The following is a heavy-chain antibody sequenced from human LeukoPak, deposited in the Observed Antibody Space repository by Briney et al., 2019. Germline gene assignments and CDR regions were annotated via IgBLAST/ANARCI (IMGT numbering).Heavy chain of an antibody. J-gene: IGHJ4*02. CDR1: GFTFSSYA. Sequence: GGSLRLSCAASGFTFSSYALRWVRQTPGKGLAWVSAITASGCNSYYTDSVKGRFTISRDISKSTLYLQLNSLRAEDTAVYYCAKARRYTSDLDYWGQGTLVTVSS. CDR2: ITASGCNS. V-gene: IGHV3-23*01. CDR3: AKARRYTSDLDY. D-gene: IGHD6-19*01.